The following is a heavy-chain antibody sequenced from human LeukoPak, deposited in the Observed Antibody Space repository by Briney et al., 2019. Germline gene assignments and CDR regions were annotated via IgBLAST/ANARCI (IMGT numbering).Heavy chain of an antibody. CDR3: ARDRSIVAADHFDY. V-gene: IGHV1-18*04. J-gene: IGHJ4*02. D-gene: IGHD6-13*01. CDR2: ISVYNGNT. Sequence: GASVTVSCTASGYTFTTYGISWVRQAPGQGLEWMGWISVYNGNTKYAQKLQGRVTMTTDTSTTTAYMELRSLRSDDTAVYYCARDRSIVAADHFDYWGQGTLVTVSS. CDR1: GYTFTTYG.